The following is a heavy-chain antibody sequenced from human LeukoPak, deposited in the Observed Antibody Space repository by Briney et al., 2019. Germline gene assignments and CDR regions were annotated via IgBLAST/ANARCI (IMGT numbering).Heavy chain of an antibody. CDR1: GFTFSSYA. CDR3: AKTSRRNYYDSSGYYLPPDINLFDY. CDR2: ISGSGGST. Sequence: GGSLRLSCAASGFTFSSYAMSWVRQAPGKGLEWVSAISGSGGSTYYADSVKGRFTISRDNSKNTLYLQMNSLRAEDTAVYYCAKTSRRNYYDSSGYYLPPDINLFDYRGQGTLVTVSS. D-gene: IGHD3-22*01. V-gene: IGHV3-23*01. J-gene: IGHJ4*02.